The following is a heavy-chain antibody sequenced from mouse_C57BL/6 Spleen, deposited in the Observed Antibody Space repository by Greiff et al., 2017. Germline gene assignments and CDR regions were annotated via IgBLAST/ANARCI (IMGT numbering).Heavy chain of an antibody. V-gene: IGHV5-17*01. J-gene: IGHJ4*01. CDR2: ISSGSSTI. CDR1: GFTFSDYG. CDR3: ARAPQNYGSSYLFKEY. D-gene: IGHD1-1*01. Sequence: EVKLVESGGGLVKPGGSLKLSCAASGFTFSDYGMHWVRQAPEKGLEWVAYISSGSSTIYYADTVKGRFTLSRDNAKNTLFLQMTSLRSEDTAIYYCARAPQNYGSSYLFKEYWGQGTSVTVAS.